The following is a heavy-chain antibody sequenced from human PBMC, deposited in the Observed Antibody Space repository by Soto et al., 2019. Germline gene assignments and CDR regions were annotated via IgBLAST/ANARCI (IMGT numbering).Heavy chain of an antibody. CDR3: ARVRFGEWGYAMDV. CDR1: GVTFSDCY. J-gene: IGHJ6*02. V-gene: IGHV3-11*01. Sequence: QVQLVESGGGLVKPGGSLRLSCAVSGVTFSDCYMNWIRQAPGKGLEWVSYISSSGTSINYAGSVKGRFTISRDKAKNSLYLQMNSLRAEDTAMYYCARVRFGEWGYAMDVWGQGTTVTVSS. D-gene: IGHD3-10*01. CDR2: ISSSGTSI.